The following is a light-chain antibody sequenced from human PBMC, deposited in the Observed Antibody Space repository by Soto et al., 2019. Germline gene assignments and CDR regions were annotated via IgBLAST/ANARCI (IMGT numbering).Light chain of an antibody. CDR2: DVS. CDR1: QGISGR. V-gene: IGKV1-5*01. Sequence: DIQMTQSPSTLSASVGDRVTITCRASQGISGRLAWYQQKPGKAPNLLIYDVSNLESGVPSRFSGTGSGTEFTLTINSLQPDDFATYSCQQYNSYSTFGTGTKVEVK. J-gene: IGKJ1*01. CDR3: QQYNSYST.